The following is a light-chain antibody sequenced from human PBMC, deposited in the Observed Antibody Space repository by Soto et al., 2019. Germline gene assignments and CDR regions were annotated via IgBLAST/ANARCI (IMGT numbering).Light chain of an antibody. V-gene: IGLV2-14*03. CDR1: SSSIGSYTY. J-gene: IGLJ1*01. CDR3: SASAPGSTGQLD. Sequence: ELTQSLLGSGCHGQSLPKSFNGRSSSIGSYTYVSWYQHHPGKAPKLMIFDVSNRPSGVSNRFSGSKSGNTASLTISGLHPEFKADYGCSASAPGSTGQLDFGTGPKV. CDR2: DVS.